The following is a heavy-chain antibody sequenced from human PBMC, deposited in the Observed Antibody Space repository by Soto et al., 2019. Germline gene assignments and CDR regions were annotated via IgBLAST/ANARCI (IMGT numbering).Heavy chain of an antibody. Sequence: GGSLRLSCAASGFTFSDYYMSWIRQAPGKGLEWVSYISSSSSYTNYADSVKGRFTISRDNAKNSLYLQMNSLRAEDTAVYYCATVQGYGYGLNPWGQGTLVTVSS. J-gene: IGHJ5*02. CDR3: ATVQGYGYGLNP. D-gene: IGHD5-18*01. CDR2: ISSSSSYT. V-gene: IGHV3-11*06. CDR1: GFTFSDYY.